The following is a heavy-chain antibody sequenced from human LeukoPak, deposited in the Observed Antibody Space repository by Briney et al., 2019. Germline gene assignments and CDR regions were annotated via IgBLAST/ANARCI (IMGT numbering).Heavy chain of an antibody. CDR2: IYYSGST. J-gene: IGHJ3*01. CDR3: AREYSSSSGRRAFDF. Sequence: PSETLSHTCTVSGGSISSYYWNWIRQPPGKGLEWIGYIYYSGSTNYNPSLKSRVTTLVDTSKNQFSLRLSSVTAADTAVYYCAREYSSSSGRRAFDFWGQGTMVTVSS. D-gene: IGHD6-6*01. V-gene: IGHV4-59*08. CDR1: GGSISSYY.